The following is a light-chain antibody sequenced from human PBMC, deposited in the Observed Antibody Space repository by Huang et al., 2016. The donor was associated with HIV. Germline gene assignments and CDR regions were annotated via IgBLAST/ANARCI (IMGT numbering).Light chain of an antibody. CDR2: AAS. V-gene: IGKV1-9*01. J-gene: IGKJ5*01. CDR3: QQLHSYPIT. Sequence: QLTQSPSSLSMSVGDRVIITCQASQDIANSLAGYQHKPGRAPKLLISAASTLQSGVPARFSGGSAGTYFTLIITNLQPDDFASYYCQQLHSYPITFGQGTRLGI. CDR1: QDIANS.